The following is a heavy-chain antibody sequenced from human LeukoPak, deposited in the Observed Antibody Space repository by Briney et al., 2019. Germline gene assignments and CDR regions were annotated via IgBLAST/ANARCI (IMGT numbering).Heavy chain of an antibody. CDR2: ITWDSNSI. D-gene: IGHD6-25*01. Sequence: GGSLRLPCVASGFNVEDYAMPWVRHAPGKGLEWVSGITWDSNSIDYADSVKGRFTISRDNAQNSLTLHMNGLRLEDTALYLCASKRVWGQGTLVTVSS. J-gene: IGHJ4*02. CDR3: ASKRV. CDR1: GFNVEDYA. V-gene: IGHV3-9*01.